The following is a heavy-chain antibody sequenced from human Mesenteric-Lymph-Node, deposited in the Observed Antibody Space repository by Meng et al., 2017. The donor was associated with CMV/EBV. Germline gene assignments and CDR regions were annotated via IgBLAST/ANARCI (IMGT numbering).Heavy chain of an antibody. J-gene: IGHJ6*02. CDR2: ISGSGGST. D-gene: IGHD2-2*01. CDR1: GFTFSSYA. V-gene: IGHV3-23*01. CDR3: ASLVVVPADYYDYSMDV. Sequence: GESLKISCAVSGFTFSSYAMSWVRQAPGKGLEWVSGISGSGGSTYYAASVKGRFTISRDNAKNSLYLQMNSLRAEDTAVYYCASLVVVPADYYDYSMDVWGQGTTVTVSS.